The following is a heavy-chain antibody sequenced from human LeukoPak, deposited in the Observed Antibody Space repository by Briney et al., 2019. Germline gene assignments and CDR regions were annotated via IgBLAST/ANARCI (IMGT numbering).Heavy chain of an antibody. CDR3: VRDARAAFDY. Sequence: GGSLRLSCAASGFSFSNYWMSWVRQAPVRGLEWVASIKQDGSEKHYVDSVKGRFTISKDNAKNALYLQMSSLRADDTAMYYCVRDARAAFDYWGQGTAVTVSP. J-gene: IGHJ4*02. V-gene: IGHV3-7*01. D-gene: IGHD2-15*01. CDR1: GFSFSNYW. CDR2: IKQDGSEK.